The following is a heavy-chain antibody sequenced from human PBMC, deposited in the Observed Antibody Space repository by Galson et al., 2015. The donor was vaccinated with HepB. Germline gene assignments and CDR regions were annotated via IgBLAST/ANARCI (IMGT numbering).Heavy chain of an antibody. Sequence: SLRLSCAASGFTFSSYAMSWVRQAPGKGLEWVSTISGSGGSTYYADAVKGRFTISRDNSKNTLNVQMNSLRAEDTAVYYCAKYYGEYSYYYYYMDDWGKGTTVTVSS. D-gene: IGHD4-17*01. J-gene: IGHJ6*03. CDR3: AKYYGEYSYYYYYMDD. V-gene: IGHV3-23*01. CDR2: ISGSGGST. CDR1: GFTFSSYA.